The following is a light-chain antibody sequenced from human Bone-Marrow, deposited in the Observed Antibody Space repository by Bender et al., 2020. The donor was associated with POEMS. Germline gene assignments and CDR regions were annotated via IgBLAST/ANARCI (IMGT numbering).Light chain of an antibody. CDR3: SSYTARKTWV. Sequence: QSALTQPASVSGSPGQSITISCTGTISDVGAYNLVSWYRQDPGKAPKLIIYETTKRPSGVSHRFSGSKSGNTASLTIFGLQAEDEADYYCSSYTARKTWVFGGGAKLTVL. CDR1: ISDVGAYNL. J-gene: IGLJ3*02. V-gene: IGLV2-23*01. CDR2: ETT.